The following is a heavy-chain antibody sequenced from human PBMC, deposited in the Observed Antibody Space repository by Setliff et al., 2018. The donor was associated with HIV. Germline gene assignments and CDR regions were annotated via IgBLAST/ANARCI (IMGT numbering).Heavy chain of an antibody. Sequence: SETLSLTCAVYSKSFSNSYWTWIRQPPGKGLEWIGEVNHIGGTNYNPSLKSRVSMSVDTSRSQFSLNLTSVTAADTAVYYCARGRDDAWGLSDRWGQGTLVTVSS. CDR3: ARGRDDAWGLSDR. D-gene: IGHD3-16*01. CDR1: SKSFSNSY. CDR2: VNHIGGT. J-gene: IGHJ4*02. V-gene: IGHV4-34*01.